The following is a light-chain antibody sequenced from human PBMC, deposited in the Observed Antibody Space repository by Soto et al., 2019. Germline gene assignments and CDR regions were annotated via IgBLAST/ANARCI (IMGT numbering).Light chain of an antibody. CDR2: EVS. CDR3: SSYTSSSTLV. J-gene: IGLJ2*01. Sequence: QSALTQPASVSGSPGQSITISCTGTSSDVGCYNYVSWYQQHPGKAPKLMIYEVSNRPSGVSNRFSGSKSGNTASLTISGIQAEDEAEYYCSSYTSSSTLVFGGGTKVTVL. CDR1: SSDVGCYNY. V-gene: IGLV2-14*01.